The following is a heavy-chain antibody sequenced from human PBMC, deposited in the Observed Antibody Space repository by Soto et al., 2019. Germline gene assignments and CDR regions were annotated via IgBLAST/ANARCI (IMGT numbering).Heavy chain of an antibody. D-gene: IGHD6-13*01. CDR2: IDWDDDE. CDR1: GFSLTTSGMC. Sequence: SGPTLVNPTQTLTLTCTSSGFSLTTSGMCVSWIRQPPGKALEWLARIDWDDDEYYSTSLETRLTISKDTSKNLVVLTMTNMDPTDTATYYCARTLGSSTLDYWGQGTLVTVSS. CDR3: ARTLGSSTLDY. V-gene: IGHV2-70*11. J-gene: IGHJ4*02.